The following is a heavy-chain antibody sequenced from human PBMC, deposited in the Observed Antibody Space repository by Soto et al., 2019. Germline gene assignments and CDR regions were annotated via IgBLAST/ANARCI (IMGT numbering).Heavy chain of an antibody. Sequence: PSETVSLTCAVYGGSFSGYYWSWIRQPPGKGLEWIGEINHSGSTNYNPSLKSRVTISVDTSKNQFSLKLSSVTAADTAVYYCARGGLNSSGWYLGYYYYGMDVWGQGTTVTVSS. J-gene: IGHJ6*02. V-gene: IGHV4-34*01. D-gene: IGHD6-19*01. CDR3: ARGGLNSSGWYLGYYYYGMDV. CDR2: INHSGST. CDR1: GGSFSGYY.